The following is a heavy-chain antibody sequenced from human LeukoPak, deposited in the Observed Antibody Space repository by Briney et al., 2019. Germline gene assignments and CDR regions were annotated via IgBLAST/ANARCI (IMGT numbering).Heavy chain of an antibody. D-gene: IGHD1-1*01. V-gene: IGHV3-53*01. CDR3: ARLVATTGRLYFDY. Sequence: PGGSLRLSCAASGFTVSSNYMGWVRQAPGKGLEYVSVIYSGGNTYYAGSVKGRFTTSRDNSKNTVYLQMNSLRAEDTAVFYCARLVATTGRLYFDYWGQGTLVTVSS. CDR2: IYSGGNT. CDR1: GFTVSSNY. J-gene: IGHJ4*02.